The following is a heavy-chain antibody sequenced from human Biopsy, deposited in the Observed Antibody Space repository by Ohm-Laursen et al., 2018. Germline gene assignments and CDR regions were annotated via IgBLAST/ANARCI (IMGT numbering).Heavy chain of an antibody. CDR2: ASYSGYT. D-gene: IGHD3-3*01. J-gene: IGHJ3*01. CDR3: ARLGNFWNAEDGLDL. CDR1: GGSISNNNYY. Sequence: PSDTLSLTCTVSGGSISNNNYYWGWIRQPPGQGLEWIGHASYSGYTNYNPSLKSRVTISVDTSKNHFSLNLRSVTAADTAVYSCARLGNFWNAEDGLDLWGLGTMVTVSS. V-gene: IGHV4-61*05.